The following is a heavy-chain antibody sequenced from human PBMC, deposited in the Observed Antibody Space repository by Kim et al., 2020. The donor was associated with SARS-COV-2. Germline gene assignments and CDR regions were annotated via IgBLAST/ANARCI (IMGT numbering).Heavy chain of an antibody. CDR3: ARRLGYCSSTSCYIERYCYGMDV. D-gene: IGHD2-2*02. J-gene: IGHJ6*02. V-gene: IGHV1-69*13. CDR2: IIPIFGTA. Sequence: SVKVSCKASGGTFSSYAISWVRQAPGQGLEWMGGIIPIFGTANYAQKFQGRVTITADESTSTAYMELSSLRSEDTAVYYCARRLGYCSSTSCYIERYCYGMDVWGQGTTVTVSS. CDR1: GGTFSSYA.